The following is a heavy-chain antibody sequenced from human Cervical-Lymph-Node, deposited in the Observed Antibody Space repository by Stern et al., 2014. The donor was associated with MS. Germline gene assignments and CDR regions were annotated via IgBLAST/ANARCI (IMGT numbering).Heavy chain of an antibody. Sequence: EVHLVESGGGLVQPGGSLRLSCAASGFTFNSYWMSWVRQAPGKGLEWVANIKQDGSEKYSVDSVKGRFTISRDNAKNSLYLQMNSLRAEDTAVYYCAGSIAPRRFDYWGQGALVTVSS. CDR2: IKQDGSEK. J-gene: IGHJ4*02. V-gene: IGHV3-7*01. D-gene: IGHD6-6*01. CDR1: GFTFNSYW. CDR3: AGSIAPRRFDY.